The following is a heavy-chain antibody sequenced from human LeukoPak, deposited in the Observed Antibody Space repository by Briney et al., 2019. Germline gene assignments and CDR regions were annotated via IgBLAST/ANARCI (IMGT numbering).Heavy chain of an antibody. CDR2: ISAGGGST. V-gene: IGHV3-23*01. CDR3: AKDQSYSSTWYRGMDV. D-gene: IGHD6-13*01. Sequence: PGGSLRLSCAASGFTFSSYAVNWVRQAPGKGLEWVSGISAGGGSTNHADSVKGRFTISRDNSKNTLYLQMNSLRAEDTAVYYCAKDQSYSSTWYRGMDVWGQGTTVTVSS. CDR1: GFTFSSYA. J-gene: IGHJ6*02.